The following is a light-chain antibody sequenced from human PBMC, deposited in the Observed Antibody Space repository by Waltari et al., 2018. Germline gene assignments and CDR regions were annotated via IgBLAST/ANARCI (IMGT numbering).Light chain of an antibody. V-gene: IGLV1-47*01. J-gene: IGLJ2*01. CDR3: AAWDDSLSGHVV. Sequence: QSVLTQPPSASGTPGQRVTISCSGSSSNIGINYVYWYQQLPGTAPKVLIYRNNQRPSGVPDRFSVSKSGTSASLFISVLLSEDEADYYCAAWDDSLSGHVVFGGGTKLTVL. CDR2: RNN. CDR1: SSNIGINY.